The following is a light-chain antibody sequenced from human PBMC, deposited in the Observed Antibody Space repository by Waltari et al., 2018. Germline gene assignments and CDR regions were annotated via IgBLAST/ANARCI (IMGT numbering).Light chain of an antibody. CDR1: QSVSSY. J-gene: IGKJ4*01. CDR2: DAS. Sequence: GERATLSCRASQSVSSYLAWYQQKPGQAPRLLIYDASNRATGIPARFSGSGSGTDSTLTISSLEPEDFAVYYCQQRSNWPPGLTFGGGTKVEIK. CDR3: QQRSNWPPGLT. V-gene: IGKV3-11*01.